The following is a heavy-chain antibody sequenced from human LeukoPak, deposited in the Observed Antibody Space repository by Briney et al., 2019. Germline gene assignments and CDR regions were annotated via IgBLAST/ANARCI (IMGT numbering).Heavy chain of an antibody. J-gene: IGHJ4*02. CDR3: ARLISDFVGYFDY. V-gene: IGHV4-39*01. D-gene: IGHD3-3*01. Sequence: PSETLSLTCTVSGGFISSSSYYWGWIRQPPGKGLEWIGSIYYSGSTYYNPSLKSRVTISVDTSKNQFSLKLSSVTAADTAVYYCARLISDFVGYFDYWGQGTLVTVSS. CDR2: IYYSGST. CDR1: GGFISSSSYY.